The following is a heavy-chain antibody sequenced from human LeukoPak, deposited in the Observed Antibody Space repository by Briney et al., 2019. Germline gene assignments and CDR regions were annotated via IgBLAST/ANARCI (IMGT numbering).Heavy chain of an antibody. CDR2: ISSSSSYI. J-gene: IGHJ5*02. CDR1: GFTFSSYS. Sequence: GGSLRLSCAASGFTFSSYSMNWVRQAPGKGLEWVSSISSSSSYIYYADSVKGRFTISRDNSKNTLYLQMNSLRAEDMAVYYCARESGDGSSAFDPWGQGTLVTVSS. CDR3: ARESGDGSSAFDP. D-gene: IGHD1-26*01. V-gene: IGHV3-21*04.